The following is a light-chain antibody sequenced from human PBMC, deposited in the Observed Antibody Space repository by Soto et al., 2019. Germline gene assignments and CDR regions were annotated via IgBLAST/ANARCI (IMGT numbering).Light chain of an antibody. J-gene: IGLJ1*01. Sequence: QSVLTQPASVSGSPGQSITISCTGTSSDVGSYNLVSWYQQHPGKSPKLMIYEVSKRLSGVSIRFSGSKSGNTASLTISGLQAEDEADYYCCSYAGSSTRYVFGTGTKVTVL. V-gene: IGLV2-23*02. CDR2: EVS. CDR1: SSDVGSYNL. CDR3: CSYAGSSTRYV.